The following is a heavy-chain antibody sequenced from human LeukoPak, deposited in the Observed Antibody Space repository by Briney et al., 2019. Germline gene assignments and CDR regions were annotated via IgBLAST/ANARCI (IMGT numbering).Heavy chain of an antibody. Sequence: SQTLSLSCSIAGDSVSSNICAWNSIRQSPSRGLEWLGRTYYRSKWYNDYAVSVKSRITINPDTSKNQFSLQLNSVTPEDTAVYYCASSYYAANSLDHWGRETGVSVSS. V-gene: IGHV6-1*01. CDR3: ASSYYAANSLDH. CDR1: GDSVSSNICA. J-gene: IGHJ4*02. D-gene: IGHD4-23*01. CDR2: TYYRSKWYN.